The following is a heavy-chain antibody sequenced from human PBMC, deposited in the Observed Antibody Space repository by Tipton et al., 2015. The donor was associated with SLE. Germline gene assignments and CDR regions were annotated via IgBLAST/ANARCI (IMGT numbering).Heavy chain of an antibody. CDR1: GFTFSRYG. CDR2: VYYTGNT. V-gene: IGHV4-38-2*01. Sequence: LRLSCAASGFTFSRYGMHWVRQAPGKGLEWVGTVYYTGNTFYNPSLKSRVTISVDTSKNQFSLNLSSVTAADTAVYYCARDEYRYDTTGYHLLGHFDFWGQGTLVTVSS. D-gene: IGHD3-22*01. J-gene: IGHJ4*02. CDR3: ARDEYRYDTTGYHLLGHFDF.